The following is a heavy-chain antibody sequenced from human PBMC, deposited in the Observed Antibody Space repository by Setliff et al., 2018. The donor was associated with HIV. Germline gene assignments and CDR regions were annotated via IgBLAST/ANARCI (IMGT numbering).Heavy chain of an antibody. V-gene: IGHV4-38-2*02. J-gene: IGHJ4*02. CDR3: ASSPAWRSDFGLHTFDY. D-gene: IGHD2-2*01. CDR2: VYHTGST. Sequence: SETLSLTCTVSGYSISSRYYWGWIRQPPGKGLEWIGSVYHTGSTYYNPPLKRRVTMSADTSKNQFSLKLSSVTAADTAVYYCASSPAWRSDFGLHTFDYWGQGTLVTVSS. CDR1: GYSISSRYY.